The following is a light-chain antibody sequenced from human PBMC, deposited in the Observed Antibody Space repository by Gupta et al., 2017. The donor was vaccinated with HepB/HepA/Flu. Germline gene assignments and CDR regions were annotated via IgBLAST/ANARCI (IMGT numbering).Light chain of an antibody. CDR3: AAWDDSLNGWV. J-gene: IGLJ3*02. CDR2: SNN. V-gene: IGLV1-44*01. Sequence: SVLTQPPPASGTPGPTVTISCSGSSSNIGSNTVNWYQQLPGTAPKLLIYSNNQRPSGVPDRFSGSKSGTSASLAISGLQSEDEADYYCAAWDDSLNGWVFGGGTKLTVL. CDR1: SSNIGSNT.